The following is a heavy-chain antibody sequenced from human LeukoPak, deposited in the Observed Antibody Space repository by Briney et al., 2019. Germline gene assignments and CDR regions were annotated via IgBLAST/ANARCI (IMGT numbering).Heavy chain of an antibody. CDR2: IYTSGST. Sequence: SQTLSLTCTVSGGSISSGSYYWSWIRQPAGKGLEWIGRIYTSGSTNYNPSLKSRVTISVDTSKNQFSLKLSSVTAADTAVYYCARHRPSQVGVILDQYYFAMDFGGQGTTVTVSS. CDR1: GGSISSGSYY. D-gene: IGHD3-10*01. CDR3: ARHRPSQVGVILDQYYFAMDF. J-gene: IGHJ6*02. V-gene: IGHV4-61*02.